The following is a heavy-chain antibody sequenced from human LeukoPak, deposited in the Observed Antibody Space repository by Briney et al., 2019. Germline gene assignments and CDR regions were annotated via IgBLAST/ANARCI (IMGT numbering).Heavy chain of an antibody. CDR1: GFTFSSYA. D-gene: IGHD5-24*01. J-gene: IGHJ4*02. CDR2: IKQDGSKK. CDR3: TRVGYIDEGIDY. Sequence: GGSLRLSCAASGFTFSSYAMTWVRQAPGKGLGWVANIKQDGSKKSYVGSVKGRFTISRDNAKNSLYLQMNSLRAEDTAIYYCTRVGYIDEGIDYWGQGTLVTVSS. V-gene: IGHV3-7*04.